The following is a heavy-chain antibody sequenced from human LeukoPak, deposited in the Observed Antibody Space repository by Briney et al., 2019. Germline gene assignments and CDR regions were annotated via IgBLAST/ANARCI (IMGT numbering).Heavy chain of an antibody. CDR1: GCSISSYY. CDR2: IYYSGTT. J-gene: IGHJ6*03. Sequence: PSETLSLTCTVSGCSISSYYWSWIRQPPGKGLEWIGNIYYSGTTNYNPSLKSRVTISVDTSKNQFSLKMSSVTAADTAVYYCARDGDSSGYDHYYMDVWGKGTTVTVSS. CDR3: ARDGDSSGYDHYYMDV. D-gene: IGHD3-22*01. V-gene: IGHV4-59*01.